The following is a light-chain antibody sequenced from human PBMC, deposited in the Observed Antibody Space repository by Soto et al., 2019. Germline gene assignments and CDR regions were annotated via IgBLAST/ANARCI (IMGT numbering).Light chain of an antibody. J-gene: IGLJ1*01. Sequence: QSALTQPLSVSGSPGQSVAISCTGTSNDVGAYDHVSWYQHSPDKAPKLLIFDVNKRPSGVPDRFSGSKSGNTASLTISGLQDDDEAEYFCSSFAGNYSLYIFGSGTKLTVL. CDR2: DVN. CDR3: SSFAGNYSLYI. CDR1: SNDVGAYDH. V-gene: IGLV2-11*01.